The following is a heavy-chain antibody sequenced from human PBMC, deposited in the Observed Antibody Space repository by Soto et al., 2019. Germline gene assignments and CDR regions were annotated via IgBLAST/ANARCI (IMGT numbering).Heavy chain of an antibody. CDR3: AKTPDSSGYRLTLDY. Sequence: SETLSLTCTVSGGSISSYYWSWIRQPPGKGLEWIGYIYYSGSTNYNPSLKSRVTISVDTSKNQFSLKLSSVTAADTAAYYCAKTPDSSGYRLTLDYWGQGTLVTVSS. D-gene: IGHD3-22*01. CDR2: IYYSGST. CDR1: GGSISSYY. J-gene: IGHJ4*02. V-gene: IGHV4-59*08.